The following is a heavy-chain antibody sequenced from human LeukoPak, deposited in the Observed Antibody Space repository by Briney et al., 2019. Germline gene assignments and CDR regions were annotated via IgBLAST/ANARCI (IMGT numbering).Heavy chain of an antibody. V-gene: IGHV4-59*08. CDR1: GGSFSGYY. J-gene: IGHJ6*02. Sequence: SETLSLTCAVYGGSFSGYYWSWIRQPPGKGLEWIGYIYYSGSTNYNPSLKSRVTISVDTSKNQFSLKLSSVTAADTAVYYCARHASDYYYGMDVWGQGTTVTVSS. CDR3: ARHASDYYYGMDV. CDR2: IYYSGST.